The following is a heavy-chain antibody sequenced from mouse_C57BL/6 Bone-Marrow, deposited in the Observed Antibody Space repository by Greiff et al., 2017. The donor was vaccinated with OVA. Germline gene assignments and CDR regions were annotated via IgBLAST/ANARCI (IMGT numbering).Heavy chain of an antibody. D-gene: IGHD2-3*01. CDR1: GFTFRSYG. Sequence: EVMLVESGGDLVKPGGSLKLSCAASGFTFRSYGMSWVRQTPDKRLEWVATISSGGSYTYYPDSVKGRFTISRDNAKNNLYLHRSTLQSEGSPLYFCARWLLLAWVAHCGPGRLVSLSA. V-gene: IGHV5-6*01. J-gene: IGHJ3*01. CDR3: ARWLLLAWVAH. CDR2: ISSGGSYT.